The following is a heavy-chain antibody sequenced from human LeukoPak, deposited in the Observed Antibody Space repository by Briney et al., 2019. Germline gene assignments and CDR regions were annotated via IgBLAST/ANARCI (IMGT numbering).Heavy chain of an antibody. J-gene: IGHJ4*02. D-gene: IGHD4-17*01. CDR3: AKDHGPPDY. CDR1: GFTFSSYG. CDR2: ISYDGSNK. V-gene: IGHV3-30*18. Sequence: GRSLRLSCAASGFTFSSYGMHWVRQAPGKGLEWVAVISYDGSNKYYADSVKSGFSISRDNSKNTLYLQMNSLRAEDTAVYYCAKDHGPPDYWGQGTLVTVSS.